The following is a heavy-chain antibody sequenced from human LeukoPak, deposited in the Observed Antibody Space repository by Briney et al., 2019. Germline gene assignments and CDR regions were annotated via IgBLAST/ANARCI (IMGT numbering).Heavy chain of an antibody. CDR3: GRDWKLDY. D-gene: IGHD1-1*01. V-gene: IGHV3-23*01. J-gene: IGHJ4*02. CDR1: GFTFNNCP. Sequence: GGSLRLSCYTSGFTFNNCPMSWVRQAPGKGLEWVSAISNDGGDTKYADSVKGRFTIYRDNSRNTLYLQMRSLRVEDTAIYYCGRDWKLDYWGQGSLVTVSS. CDR2: ISNDGGDT.